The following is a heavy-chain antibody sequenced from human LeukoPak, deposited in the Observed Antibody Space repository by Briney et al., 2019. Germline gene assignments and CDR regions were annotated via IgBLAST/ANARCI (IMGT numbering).Heavy chain of an antibody. J-gene: IGHJ3*02. CDR1: GFTFSNAC. CDR2: IKQDGSEK. D-gene: IGHD1-26*01. V-gene: IGHV3-7*01. Sequence: PGGSLTLSCAASGFTFSNACMSWVRQAPGKGLEWVANIKQDGSEKYYVDSVKGRFTVARDNAKTSLYLQMNSLRAEDTAVYYCARVGGSSPFAAFDIWGQGTMVTVSS. CDR3: ARVGGSSPFAAFDI.